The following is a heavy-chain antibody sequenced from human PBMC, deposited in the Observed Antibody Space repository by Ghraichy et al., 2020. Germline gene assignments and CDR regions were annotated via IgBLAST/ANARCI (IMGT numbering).Heavy chain of an antibody. D-gene: IGHD3-22*01. CDR2: IYSGGST. CDR3: ARGGDSSGYLELYYYYYYMDV. Sequence: GGSLRLSCAASGFTVSSNYMSWVRQAPGKGLEWVSVIYSGGSTYYADSVKGRFTISRDNSKNTLYLQMNSLRAEDTAVYYCARGGDSSGYLELYYYYYYMDVWGKGTTVTVSS. J-gene: IGHJ6*03. CDR1: GFTVSSNY. V-gene: IGHV3-66*01.